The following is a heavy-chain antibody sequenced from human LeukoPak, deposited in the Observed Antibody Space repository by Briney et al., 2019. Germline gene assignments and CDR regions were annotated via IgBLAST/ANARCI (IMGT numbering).Heavy chain of an antibody. J-gene: IGHJ6*02. CDR2: ISYDGSNK. V-gene: IGHV3-30*03. CDR3: ARANNIAVAGAGGGYYYYYGMDV. Sequence: GRSLRLSCAASGFTFSSYGMHWVRQAPGKGLEWVAVISYDGSNKYYADSVKGRFTISRDNSKNTLYLQMNSLRAEDTAVYYCARANNIAVAGAGGGYYYYYGMDVWGQGTTVTVSS. D-gene: IGHD6-19*01. CDR1: GFTFSSYG.